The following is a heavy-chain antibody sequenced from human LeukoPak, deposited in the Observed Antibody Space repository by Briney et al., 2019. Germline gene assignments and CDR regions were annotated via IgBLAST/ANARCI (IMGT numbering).Heavy chain of an antibody. Sequence: SETLSLTCFVSGDSISSYYWSWIRQPPGKGLEWIGYIYYSGSTNYNPSLKSRVTISVDTSKNQFSLKLSSVTAADTAVYYCARMGGQVLRYFDWPHNWFDPWGQGTLVTVSS. CDR3: ARMGGQVLRYFDWPHNWFDP. V-gene: IGHV4-59*01. J-gene: IGHJ5*02. CDR2: IYYSGST. D-gene: IGHD3-9*01. CDR1: GDSISSYY.